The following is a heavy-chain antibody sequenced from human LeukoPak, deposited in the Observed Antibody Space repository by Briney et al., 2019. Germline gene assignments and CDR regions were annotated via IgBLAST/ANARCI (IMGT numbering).Heavy chain of an antibody. CDR3: ARDRSGYDDY. D-gene: IGHD3-3*01. V-gene: IGHV4-39*07. Sequence: PSETLSLTCTVSGGSISSSSYYWGWIRQPPGKGLEWIGSIYYSGSTYYNPSLKSRVTISVDTSKNQFSLKLSSVTAADMAVYYCARDRSGYDDYWGQGTLVTVSS. J-gene: IGHJ4*02. CDR2: IYYSGST. CDR1: GGSISSSSYY.